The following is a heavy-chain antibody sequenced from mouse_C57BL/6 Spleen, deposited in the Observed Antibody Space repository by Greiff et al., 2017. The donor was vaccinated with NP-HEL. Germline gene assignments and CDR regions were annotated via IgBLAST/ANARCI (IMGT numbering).Heavy chain of an antibody. D-gene: IGHD1-1*01. CDR3: ARVSRYGTPYYFDY. Sequence: VQLQQSGAELVKPGASVKISCKASGYAFSSYWMNWVKQRPGKGLEWIGQIYPGDGDTNSNGKFKGKATRTADKSSSTAYRQLSSLTSEDSAVDFCARVSRYGTPYYFDYWGQGTTLTVSS. V-gene: IGHV1-80*01. J-gene: IGHJ2*01. CDR1: GYAFSSYW. CDR2: IYPGDGDT.